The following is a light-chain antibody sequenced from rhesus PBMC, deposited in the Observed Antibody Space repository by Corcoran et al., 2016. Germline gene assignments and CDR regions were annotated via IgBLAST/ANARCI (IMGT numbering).Light chain of an antibody. Sequence: QAALTQPPSMSGSPGQSVTISCTGTSSDIGGYNRVSWYQQHPGKAPKLMIYEVSQRPSGVSDRFSGSKSGNTASLTISGLQAEDEADYYCSSYAGSNTFDVFGSGTKLTVL. J-gene: IGLJ6*01. CDR1: SSDIGGYNR. CDR3: SSYAGSNTFDV. CDR2: EVS. V-gene: IGLV2-23*02.